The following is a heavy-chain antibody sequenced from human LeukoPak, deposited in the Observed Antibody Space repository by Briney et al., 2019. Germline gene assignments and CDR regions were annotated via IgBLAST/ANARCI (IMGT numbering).Heavy chain of an antibody. J-gene: IGHJ4*02. D-gene: IGHD1-26*01. CDR3: VRDLGGRSGH. Sequence: GGSLRLSCAASGFTFSSNWMHWVRQAPGKGLVWVSRINEDGSTTNYADSVKGRSTIFRDNAKNTLYLQTNSLRAEDTAVYYCVRDLGGRSGHWGQGTLVTVSS. CDR1: GFTFSSNW. V-gene: IGHV3-74*01. CDR2: INEDGSTT.